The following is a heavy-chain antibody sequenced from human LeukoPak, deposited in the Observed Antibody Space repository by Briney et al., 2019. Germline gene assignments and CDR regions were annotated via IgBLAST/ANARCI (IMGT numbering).Heavy chain of an antibody. V-gene: IGHV3-23*01. CDR2: ISGSGGST. D-gene: IGHD6-13*01. CDR3: ANVLAAAGTLDY. CDR1: GFTVSSNY. Sequence: GGSLRLSCAASGFTVSSNYMSWVRQAPGKGLEWVSAISGSGGSTYYADSVKGRFTISRDNSKNTLYLQMNSLRAEDTAVYYCANVLAAAGTLDYWGQGTLVTVSS. J-gene: IGHJ4*02.